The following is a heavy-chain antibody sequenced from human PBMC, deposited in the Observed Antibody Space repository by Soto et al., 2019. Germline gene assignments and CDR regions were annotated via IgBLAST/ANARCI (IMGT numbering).Heavy chain of an antibody. CDR2: IYYSGST. CDR3: ARGSSGSPLDY. CDR1: GGSISSGGYY. V-gene: IGHV4-31*03. D-gene: IGHD3-22*01. Sequence: TSETLSLTCTVSGGSISSGGYYWSWIRQHPGKGLEWIGYIYYSGSTYYNPSLKGRVTISVDTSKNQFSLKLSSVTAADTAVYYCARGSSGSPLDYWGQGTLVTVSS. J-gene: IGHJ4*02.